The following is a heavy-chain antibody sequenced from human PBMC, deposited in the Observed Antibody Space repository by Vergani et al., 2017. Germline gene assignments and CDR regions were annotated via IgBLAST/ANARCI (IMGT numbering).Heavy chain of an antibody. CDR2: ISWNSGSI. Sequence: EVQLVESGGGLVQPGRSLRLSCAASGFTFDDYAMHWVRQAPGKGLEWVSGISWNSGSICYADSVKGRFTISRDNAKNSLYLQMNSLRAEDTALYYCAKDAYTSYGDYSAEFDYWGQGTLVTVSS. J-gene: IGHJ4*02. V-gene: IGHV3-9*01. CDR3: AKDAYTSYGDYSAEFDY. CDR1: GFTFDDYA. D-gene: IGHD4-17*01.